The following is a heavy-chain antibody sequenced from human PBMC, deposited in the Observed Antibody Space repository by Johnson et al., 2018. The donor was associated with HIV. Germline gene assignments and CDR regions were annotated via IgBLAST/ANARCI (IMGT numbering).Heavy chain of an antibody. V-gene: IGHV3-30*04. CDR3: AKVDCGGVTCAGCDPFDL. CDR1: GFTFSSYA. CDR2: ISYDGSNK. J-gene: IGHJ3*01. Sequence: QVLLVESGGGVVQPGRSLRLSCAASGFTFSSYAMHWVRQAPGKGLEWVAVISYDGSNKYYADSVKGRFTISRDNSKNSLYLQMNSLRVEDTAVYYCAKVDCGGVTCAGCDPFDLWAKGHWSPSLQ. D-gene: IGHD3-16*01.